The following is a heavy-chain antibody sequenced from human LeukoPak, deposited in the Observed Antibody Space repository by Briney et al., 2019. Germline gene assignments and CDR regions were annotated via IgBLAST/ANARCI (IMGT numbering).Heavy chain of an antibody. V-gene: IGHV1-69*05. Sequence: SVKVSCTASGGTFSSYAISWVRQAPGQGLEWMGRIIPIFGTANYAQKFQGRVTITTDESTSTAYMELSSLRSEDTAVYYCARAARAPGYSSSWSPFDYWGQGTLVTVSS. CDR2: IIPIFGTA. J-gene: IGHJ4*02. D-gene: IGHD6-13*01. CDR1: GGTFSSYA. CDR3: ARAARAPGYSSSWSPFDY.